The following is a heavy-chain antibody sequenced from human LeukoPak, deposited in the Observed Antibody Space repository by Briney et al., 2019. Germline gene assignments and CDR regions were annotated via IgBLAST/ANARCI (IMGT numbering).Heavy chain of an antibody. CDR3: AKGGDVLRYFDWSTY. Sequence: PGGSLRLSCAASGFTFSSYAMSWVRQAPGKGLEWVSAISGSGGSTYYADSVKGRFTISRDNSKNTLYLQMNSLRAEDTAVYYCAKGGDVLRYFDWSTYWGQGTLVTVSS. J-gene: IGHJ4*02. D-gene: IGHD3-9*01. CDR1: GFTFSSYA. V-gene: IGHV3-23*01. CDR2: ISGSGGST.